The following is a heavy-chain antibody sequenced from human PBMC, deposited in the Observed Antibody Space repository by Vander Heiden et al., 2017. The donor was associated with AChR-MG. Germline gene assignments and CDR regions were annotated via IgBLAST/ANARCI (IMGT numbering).Heavy chain of an antibody. CDR2: IYYSGST. CDR3: ASTPHRGYCSSTSCH. CDR1: GGSISSSSYY. J-gene: IGHJ4*02. Sequence: QLQLQESGPGLVKPSETLSLTCTVSGGSISSSSYYWGWIRQPPGKGLGWIGSIYYSGSTYSNPSLKSRVTISVDTSKNQFSLKLSSVTAADTAVYYCASTPHRGYCSSTSCHWGQGTLVTVSS. D-gene: IGHD2-2*01. V-gene: IGHV4-39*01.